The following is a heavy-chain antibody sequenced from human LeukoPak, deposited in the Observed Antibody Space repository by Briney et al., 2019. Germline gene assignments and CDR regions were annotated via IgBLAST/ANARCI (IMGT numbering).Heavy chain of an antibody. V-gene: IGHV4-38-2*02. CDR2: LSHSGPT. J-gene: IGHJ4*02. Sequence: SETLSLTCSVSGSSITSVSYWAWIRQSPGKGLEWIGSLSHSGPTYYNPSLTSRLSTSVDTSNNRFSLTLRSVTAADTAVYYCARVGSSNSHYDYWGPGTLVTVSS. D-gene: IGHD3-10*01. CDR1: GSSITSVSY. CDR3: ARVGSSNSHYDY.